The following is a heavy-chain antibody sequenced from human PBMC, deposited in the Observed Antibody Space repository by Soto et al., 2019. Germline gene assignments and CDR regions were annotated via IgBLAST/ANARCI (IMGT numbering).Heavy chain of an antibody. J-gene: IGHJ4*02. CDR3: AKDRGGSGWRFDY. Sequence: EVQLLESGGGLVQPGESLRLSCAASGFTFGNYAMSWVRQAPGKGLEWVSAITASGGSTYYADPVKGRLTISRDNSKNTLYLQMNSLRAEDTAVYYCAKDRGGSGWRFDYWGQGTLVTVSS. V-gene: IGHV3-23*01. D-gene: IGHD6-19*01. CDR1: GFTFGNYA. CDR2: ITASGGST.